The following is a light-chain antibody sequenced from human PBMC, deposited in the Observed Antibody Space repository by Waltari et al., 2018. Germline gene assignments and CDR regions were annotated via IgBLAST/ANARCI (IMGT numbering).Light chain of an antibody. CDR3: SSYAGSNNFGV. Sequence: QSALTQPPSASGYPGQSVTISCTGSSSDVGGYNYVSWYQQHPGKAPKLMVYEGSKRPAGVPDRFSGSKSGNTASLTVSGLQAEDEADYYFSSYAGSNNFGVFGGGTKLTVL. CDR2: EGS. V-gene: IGLV2-8*01. J-gene: IGLJ2*01. CDR1: SSDVGGYNY.